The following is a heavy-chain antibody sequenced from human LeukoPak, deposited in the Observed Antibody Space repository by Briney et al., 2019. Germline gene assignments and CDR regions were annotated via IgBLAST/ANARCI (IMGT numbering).Heavy chain of an antibody. CDR1: GGSISSSSYY. V-gene: IGHV4-39*07. CDR3: ARADGDFGAVWVD. Sequence: SETLSLTCTVSGGSISSSSYYWGWIRQPPGKGLEWIGSIYYSGSTYYNPSLKSRVTISVDTSKNQFSLKMYSVTAADTAVYYCARADGDFGAVWVDWGQGTLVTVSS. J-gene: IGHJ4*02. D-gene: IGHD4-17*01. CDR2: IYYSGST.